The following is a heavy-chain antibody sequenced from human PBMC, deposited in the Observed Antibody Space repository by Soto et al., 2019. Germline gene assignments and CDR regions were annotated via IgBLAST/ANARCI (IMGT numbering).Heavy chain of an antibody. V-gene: IGHV4-34*01. CDR3: ARDSADSGGYYIDY. CDR1: GEPLSGYF. D-gene: IGHD3-22*01. J-gene: IGHJ4*02. CDR2: INQSGSN. Sequence: PSETLSLTCAVYGEPLSGYFWTWIRQPPGKGLEWIGEINQSGSNTYNPTLKIQVTISLDTSKNQFSLKLTPVTAADTAVYYCARDSADSGGYYIDYWGQGTLVTVSS.